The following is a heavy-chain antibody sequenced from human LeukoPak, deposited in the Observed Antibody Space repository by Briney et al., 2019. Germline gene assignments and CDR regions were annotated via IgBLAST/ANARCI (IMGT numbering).Heavy chain of an antibody. CDR1: GGTFSSYA. Sequence: SVKVFCKASGGTFSSYAISWVRQAPGQGLEWMGRIIPILGIANYAQKFQGRVTITADKSTSTAYMELSSLRSEDTAVYYCAAHTKGPYYYGMDVWGQGTTVTVSS. V-gene: IGHV1-69*04. J-gene: IGHJ6*01. CDR2: IIPILGIA. CDR3: AAHTKGPYYYGMDV.